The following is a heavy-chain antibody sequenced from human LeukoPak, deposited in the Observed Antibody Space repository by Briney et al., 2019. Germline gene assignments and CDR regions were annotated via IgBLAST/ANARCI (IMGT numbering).Heavy chain of an antibody. D-gene: IGHD2-2*01. V-gene: IGHV1-2*02. CDR3: ARDPGSTSWRYYYYMAV. J-gene: IGHJ6*03. Sequence: ASVKVSCKASGYTFTGYYMHWVRQAPGQGLEWMGWINPNSGVTNYEQKFQGRVTMTRDTSISTAYMELSRLRSDDTAVYYCARDPGSTSWRYYYYMAVCGKGTTVTVSS. CDR1: GYTFTGYY. CDR2: INPNSGVT.